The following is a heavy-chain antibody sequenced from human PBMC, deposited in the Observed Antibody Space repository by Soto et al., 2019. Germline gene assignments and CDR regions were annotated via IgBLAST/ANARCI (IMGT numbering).Heavy chain of an antibody. CDR2: IGTAGDT. CDR3: ARARTYSYDSSGYYYAQNIYGMDV. J-gene: IGHJ6*02. D-gene: IGHD3-22*01. V-gene: IGHV3-13*01. CDR1: GFTFSSYD. Sequence: PGGSLRLSCAASGFTFSSYDMHWVRQATGKGLEWVSAIGTAGDTYYPGSVKGRFTISRENAKNSLYLQMNSLRAGEKDVYYCARARTYSYDSSGYYYAQNIYGMDVWGQGTAATVAS.